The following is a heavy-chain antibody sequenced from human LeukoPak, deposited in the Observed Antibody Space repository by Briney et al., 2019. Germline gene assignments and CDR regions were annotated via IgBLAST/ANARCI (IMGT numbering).Heavy chain of an antibody. Sequence: ASVKVSCKASGYTFTSYGISWVRQAPGQGLEWMGWISAYNGNTNYAQKLQGRVTMTTDTSTSTAYMELRSLRSDDTAVYYCARGGDYYDSSGYYKYYFDYWGQRTLVTVSS. CDR2: ISAYNGNT. D-gene: IGHD3-22*01. CDR1: GYTFTSYG. J-gene: IGHJ4*02. CDR3: ARGGDYYDSSGYYKYYFDY. V-gene: IGHV1-18*01.